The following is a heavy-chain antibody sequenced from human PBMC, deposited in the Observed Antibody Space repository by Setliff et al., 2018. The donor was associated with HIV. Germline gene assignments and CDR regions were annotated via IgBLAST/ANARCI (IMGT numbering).Heavy chain of an antibody. D-gene: IGHD1-7*01. CDR3: ARDRSNWNYGKNYMDV. J-gene: IGHJ6*03. CDR2: INHSGST. Sequence: SQTLSLTCAVYGGSFSGYYWSWIRQPPGKGLEWIGEINHSGSTNYNPSLKSRVTISVDTSKNQFSLKLSSVTAADTAVYYCARDRSNWNYGKNYMDVWGKGTTVTVSS. CDR1: GGSFSGYY. V-gene: IGHV4-34*01.